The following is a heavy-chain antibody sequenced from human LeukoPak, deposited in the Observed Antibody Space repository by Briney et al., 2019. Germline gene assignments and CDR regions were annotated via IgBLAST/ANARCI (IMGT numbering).Heavy chain of an antibody. V-gene: IGHV1-2*02. Sequence: ASVKVSCKASGYTFTGYYMHWVRQAPGQGLEWMGWINPNSGGTNYAQKFQGRVTMTRDTSISTAYMELSRLGSDDTAVYYCARVYRRTRGYCSSTSCFTNWFDPWGQGTLVTVSS. D-gene: IGHD2-2*01. CDR1: GYTFTGYY. CDR2: INPNSGGT. J-gene: IGHJ5*02. CDR3: ARVYRRTRGYCSSTSCFTNWFDP.